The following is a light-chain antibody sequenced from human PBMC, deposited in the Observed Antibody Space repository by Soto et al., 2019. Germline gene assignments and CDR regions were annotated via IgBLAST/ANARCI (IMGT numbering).Light chain of an antibody. J-gene: IGKJ4*01. CDR3: QQRSNWLT. Sequence: EIVLTQSPATLSLSPGERATLSCRASQSVSIYLAWYQQKSGQAPRLLIYDASNRATGIPARFSGSGSGTDLTLTISSLEPEDFSGYYRQQRSNWLTFGGGTKVEI. CDR1: QSVSIY. V-gene: IGKV3-11*01. CDR2: DAS.